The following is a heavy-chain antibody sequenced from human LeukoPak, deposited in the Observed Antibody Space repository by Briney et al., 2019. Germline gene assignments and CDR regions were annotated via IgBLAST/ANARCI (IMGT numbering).Heavy chain of an antibody. Sequence: PGRSLRLSCAASGFTFSGSAMHWVRQASGKGLEWVGRIRSKANSYATAYAASVKGRFTISRDDSKNTAYLQMNSLKTEDTAVYYCTIGGDYGDYFIDYWGQGTLVTVSS. D-gene: IGHD4-17*01. CDR1: GFTFSGSA. J-gene: IGHJ4*02. CDR3: TIGGDYGDYFIDY. CDR2: IRSKANSYAT. V-gene: IGHV3-73*01.